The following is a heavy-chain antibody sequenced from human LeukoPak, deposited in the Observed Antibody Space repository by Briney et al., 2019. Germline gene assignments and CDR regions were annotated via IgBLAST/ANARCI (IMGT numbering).Heavy chain of an antibody. CDR3: ARGKKWGYYYYMDV. Sequence: GGSLRLSCAASGFTVSSNYMSWVRQAPGKGLEWVSVIYSGGSTYYADSVKGRFTISRDNSKNTLYLQMNSLRAEDTAVYYCARGKKWGYYYYMDVWGKGTTVTISS. CDR2: IYSGGST. CDR1: GFTVSSNY. D-gene: IGHD2-8*01. V-gene: IGHV3-66*01. J-gene: IGHJ6*03.